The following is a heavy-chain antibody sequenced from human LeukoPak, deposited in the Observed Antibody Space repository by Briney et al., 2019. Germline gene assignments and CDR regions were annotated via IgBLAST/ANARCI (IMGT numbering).Heavy chain of an antibody. Sequence: GGSLRLSCAASGFTFSSYAMSWVRQAPGKGLEWVSSISSSSSYIYYADSVKGRFTISRDNAKNSLYLQMNSLRAEDTAVYYCARDIGRYRNFDYWGQGTLVTVSS. CDR3: ARDIGRYRNFDY. CDR1: GFTFSSYA. CDR2: ISSSSSYI. J-gene: IGHJ4*02. D-gene: IGHD1-1*01. V-gene: IGHV3-21*01.